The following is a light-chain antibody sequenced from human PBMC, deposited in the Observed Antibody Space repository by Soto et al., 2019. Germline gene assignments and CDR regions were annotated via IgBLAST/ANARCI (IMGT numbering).Light chain of an antibody. J-gene: IGLJ2*01. Sequence: SYELTQPTSVSVSPGHTASITCSGDDLGDKYVCWYQQKPGQSPVVVIYEDNKRPSGIPGRFSGSNSGNTASLTISALQAEDEADYYCSSYTSSNTLVFGGGTKLTVL. CDR2: EDN. V-gene: IGLV3-1*01. CDR1: DLGDKY. CDR3: SSYTSSNTLV.